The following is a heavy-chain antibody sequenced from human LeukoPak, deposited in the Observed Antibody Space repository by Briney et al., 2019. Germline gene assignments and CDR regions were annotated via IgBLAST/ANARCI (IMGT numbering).Heavy chain of an antibody. CDR1: GFTFSSYS. J-gene: IGHJ4*02. D-gene: IGHD5-24*01. Sequence: PGGSLRLSCAPSGFTFSSYSVNWVRQAPGKGLEWVSSISSSSSYIYYADSVKGRFTISRDNAKNSLYMQMNSLRAEDTAVYYCARIVEMATHTNLDYWGQGTLVTVSS. V-gene: IGHV3-21*01. CDR3: ARIVEMATHTNLDY. CDR2: ISSSSSYI.